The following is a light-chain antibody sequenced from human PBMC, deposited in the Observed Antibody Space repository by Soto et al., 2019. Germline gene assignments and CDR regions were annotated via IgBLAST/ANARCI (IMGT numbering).Light chain of an antibody. CDR1: QSVSATY. CDR3: QQRSKWPLT. CDR2: GAS. J-gene: IGKJ4*01. Sequence: EIVLTQSPVTLSLSPGERATLSCRASQSVSATYLAWYQQKPGQAPRLLIYGASNRATGIPDRFTGSGSGTDFTLTISSLEPEDFAVYYCQQRSKWPLTFGGGTKVDIK. V-gene: IGKV3D-20*02.